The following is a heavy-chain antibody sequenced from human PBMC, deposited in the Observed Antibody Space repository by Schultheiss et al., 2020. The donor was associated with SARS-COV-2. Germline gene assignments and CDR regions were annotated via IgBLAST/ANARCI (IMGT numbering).Heavy chain of an antibody. D-gene: IGHD2/OR15-2a*01. V-gene: IGHV4-34*01. CDR1: GGSFSGYY. Sequence: SETLSLTCAVYGGSFSGYYWSWIRQPPGKGLEWIGEINHSGSTNYNPSLKSLVTISVDTSKNQFSLKLSSVTAADTAVYYCARDTSDLYGPGPFDPWDQGTLVTVSS. J-gene: IGHJ5*02. CDR3: ARDTSDLYGPGPFDP. CDR2: INHSGST.